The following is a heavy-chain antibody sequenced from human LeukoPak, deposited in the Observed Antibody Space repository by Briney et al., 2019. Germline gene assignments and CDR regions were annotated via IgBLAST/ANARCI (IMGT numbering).Heavy chain of an antibody. CDR2: IYYSGST. V-gene: IGHV4-39*07. D-gene: IGHD3-22*01. J-gene: IGHJ4*02. Sequence: GSLRLSCAASGFTFSRYSMNWVRQAPGKGLEWIGSIYYSGSTYYNPSLKSRVTISVDTSKNQFSLKLSSVTAADTAVYYCARSDSSGYYSFDYWGQGTLVTVSS. CDR3: ARSDSSGYYSFDY. CDR1: GFTFSRYS.